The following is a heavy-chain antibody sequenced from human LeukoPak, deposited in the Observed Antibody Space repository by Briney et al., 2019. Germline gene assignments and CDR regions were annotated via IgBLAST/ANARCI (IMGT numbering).Heavy chain of an antibody. V-gene: IGHV4-59*11. CDR1: GGSISSHY. Sequence: SETLSLTCTVSGGSISSHYWTWIRQPPGKGLEFIGYIFDDGGTNYNPSLRGRVTISVDTSKYQFSLRLTSVTAADTAVYYCARGTLWSGSNWLDPWGQGTLVTVSS. CDR3: ARGTLWSGSNWLDP. J-gene: IGHJ5*02. CDR2: IFDDGGT. D-gene: IGHD3-3*01.